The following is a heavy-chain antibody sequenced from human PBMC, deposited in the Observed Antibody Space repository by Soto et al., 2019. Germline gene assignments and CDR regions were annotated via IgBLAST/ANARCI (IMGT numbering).Heavy chain of an antibody. D-gene: IGHD3-22*01. V-gene: IGHV5-51*01. J-gene: IGHJ6*02. Sequence: GESLKISCRGSGYSFTIYWIGWVRQMPGRGLEWMGIIYPGDSDTRYSPSFQGQVTISADKSISTAYLQWSSLKASDTAMYYCARLXYYDSSGYRHYYYGMDVWGQGTTVTVSS. CDR2: IYPGDSDT. CDR1: GYSFTIYW. CDR3: ARLXYYDSSGYRHYYYGMDV.